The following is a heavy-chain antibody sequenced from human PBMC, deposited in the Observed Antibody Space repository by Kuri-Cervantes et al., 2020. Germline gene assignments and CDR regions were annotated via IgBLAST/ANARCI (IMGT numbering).Heavy chain of an antibody. Sequence: ASVKVSCKASGYTFTSYGISWVRQAPGQGLEWMGWISAYNGNTNYAQQLQGRVTMTTDTSTSTAYMELRSLRSDDTAVYYCARDVAEYYDFWSGYATPFDYWGQGTLVTASS. CDR2: ISAYNGNT. CDR1: GYTFTSYG. J-gene: IGHJ4*02. CDR3: ARDVAEYYDFWSGYATPFDY. D-gene: IGHD3-3*01. V-gene: IGHV1-18*01.